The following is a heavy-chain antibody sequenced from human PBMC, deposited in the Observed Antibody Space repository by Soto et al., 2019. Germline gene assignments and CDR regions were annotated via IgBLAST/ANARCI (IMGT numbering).Heavy chain of an antibody. CDR2: IYYSRST. CDR1: GGSISSGDYY. J-gene: IGHJ4*02. D-gene: IGHD2-8*01. CDR3: ARAVLIGYCTNGVCYTPDYYFDY. V-gene: IGHV4-30-4*01. Sequence: PSETLSLTCTVSGGSISSGDYYWIWIRQPPGKGLEWIGYIYYSRSTYYNPSLKSQVTLSVDTSKNQFSLKLSSVTAADTAVYYCARAVLIGYCTNGVCYTPDYYFDYWGQGTLVTVSS.